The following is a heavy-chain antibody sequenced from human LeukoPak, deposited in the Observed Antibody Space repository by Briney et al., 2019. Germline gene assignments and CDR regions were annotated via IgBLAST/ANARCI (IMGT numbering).Heavy chain of an antibody. D-gene: IGHD1-26*01. CDR3: ARDTIVGATPPDY. Sequence: GGSLRLSCTASGFTFTSNSMNWVRRAPGKGLEWVSSISSSSSYIYYADSVKGRFTISRDNAKNSLYLQMNSLRAEDTAVYYCARDTIVGATPPDYWGQGTLVTVSS. J-gene: IGHJ4*02. CDR2: ISSSSSYI. V-gene: IGHV3-21*01. CDR1: GFTFTSNS.